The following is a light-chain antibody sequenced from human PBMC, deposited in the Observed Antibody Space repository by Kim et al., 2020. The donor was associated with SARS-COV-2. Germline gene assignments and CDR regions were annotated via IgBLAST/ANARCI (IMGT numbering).Light chain of an antibody. CDR2: SNN. CDR1: SSNIGSRT. CDR3: AAWDDSLNAVL. V-gene: IGLV1-44*01. Sequence: GQSVTISCSGSSSNIGSRTVNWYQHLPGTAPKVLISSNNQRPSGVPDRFSGSKSGTSASLTISGLQSEDEADYYCAAWDDSLNAVLFGGGTQLTVL. J-gene: IGLJ2*01.